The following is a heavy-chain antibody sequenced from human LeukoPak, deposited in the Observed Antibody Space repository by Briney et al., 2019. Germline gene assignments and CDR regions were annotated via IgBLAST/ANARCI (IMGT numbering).Heavy chain of an antibody. V-gene: IGHV4-59*01. CDR3: ARDSSGYGGSYYFDL. CDR2: IHYSGST. CDR1: DGSNSRYY. J-gene: IGHJ2*01. D-gene: IGHD4-23*01. Sequence: SETLSLTCSVSDGSNSRYYWSWIRQSPGKGLEWIGNIHYSGSTKYNPSLKSRVTISVDTSKNQLSLKLSSVTAADTALYYCARDSSGYGGSYYFDLWGRGTLVTVSS.